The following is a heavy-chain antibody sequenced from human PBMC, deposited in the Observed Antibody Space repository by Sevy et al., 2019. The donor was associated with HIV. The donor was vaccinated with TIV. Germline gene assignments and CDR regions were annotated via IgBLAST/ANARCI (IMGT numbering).Heavy chain of an antibody. D-gene: IGHD6-19*01. J-gene: IGHJ4*02. V-gene: IGHV3-30-3*01. Sequence: GGSLRLSCVASEFMFSTYAMHWVRQAPGKGLEWVAVILYDGSSHYYADSVKGRFTISRDNSKNTLFLQMNSLRLEDTAFYYCARDAGYSTDWYPSDYWGQGTLVTVSS. CDR1: EFMFSTYA. CDR2: ILYDGSSH. CDR3: ARDAGYSTDWYPSDY.